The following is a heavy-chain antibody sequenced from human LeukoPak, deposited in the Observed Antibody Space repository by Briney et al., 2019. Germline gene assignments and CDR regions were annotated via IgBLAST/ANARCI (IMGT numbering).Heavy chain of an antibody. Sequence: ASVKVSCKASGYTFTSYAMHWVRQAPGQRVEWMGWINAGNGNTKYSQKFQGRVTITRDTSASTAYMELSSLRSEDTAVYYCARDLRGGYCSGGSCYPGNYWGQGTLVTVSS. V-gene: IGHV1-3*01. D-gene: IGHD2-15*01. CDR3: ARDLRGGYCSGGSCYPGNY. J-gene: IGHJ4*02. CDR1: GYTFTSYA. CDR2: INAGNGNT.